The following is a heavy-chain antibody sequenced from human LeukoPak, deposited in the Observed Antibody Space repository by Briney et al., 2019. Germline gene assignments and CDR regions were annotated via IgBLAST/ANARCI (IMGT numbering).Heavy chain of an antibody. D-gene: IGHD3-10*02. CDR3: AELGITMIGGV. Sequence: GGSLRLSCAASGFTFSNYAMSWVRQAPGKGLEWVSSISGSRGTTYYADSVKGRFTISRDNSKNTLYLQMDGLRAEDTAVYYCAELGITMIGGVWGKGTTVTISS. V-gene: IGHV3-23*01. CDR2: ISGSRGTT. CDR1: GFTFSNYA. J-gene: IGHJ6*04.